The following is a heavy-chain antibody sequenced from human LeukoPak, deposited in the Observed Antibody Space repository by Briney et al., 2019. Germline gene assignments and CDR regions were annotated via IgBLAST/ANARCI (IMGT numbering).Heavy chain of an antibody. Sequence: GGSLRLSCAASGFTFSSYGMHWVRQAPGKGLEWVAVISYNGNDKKYADPVKGRFTISRDNSKNTLYLQMNSLRAEDTAVYYCARVTTTYDYWGQGTLVTVSS. D-gene: IGHD4-17*01. CDR3: ARVTTTYDY. CDR2: ISYNGNDK. J-gene: IGHJ4*02. CDR1: GFTFSSYG. V-gene: IGHV3-30*03.